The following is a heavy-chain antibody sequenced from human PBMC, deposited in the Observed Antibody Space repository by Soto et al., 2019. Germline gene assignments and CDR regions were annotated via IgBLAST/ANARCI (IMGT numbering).Heavy chain of an antibody. Sequence: EVLMVESGGDLVQPGGSLRLPCSGSGFTFSSYWMNWVRQTPGKGLEWVANINEDGSDTYYMDSVKGRFTISRDNAKNSLYLQMNSLRAEDTAVYFCVGAHFDYWGQGTLVIVSS. CDR1: GFTFSSYW. CDR3: VGAHFDY. J-gene: IGHJ4*02. CDR2: INEDGSDT. V-gene: IGHV3-7*01. D-gene: IGHD1-26*01.